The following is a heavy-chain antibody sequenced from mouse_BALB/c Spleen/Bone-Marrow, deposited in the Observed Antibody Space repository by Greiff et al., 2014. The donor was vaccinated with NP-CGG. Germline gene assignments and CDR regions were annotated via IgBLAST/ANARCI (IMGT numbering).Heavy chain of an antibody. V-gene: IGHV1-87*01. CDR2: IYPGDGDT. CDR1: GYTFTSYW. Sequence: QVTLKESGAELARPGASVKLSCKAPGYTFTSYWMQWVKQRPGQGLEWIGAIYPGDGDTRYTQKFRGKATLTADKSSNTAYMQLSSLTSEDSAVYFCASPYGNYDAMDYWGQGTSVTVSS. J-gene: IGHJ4*01. CDR3: ASPYGNYDAMDY. D-gene: IGHD2-1*01.